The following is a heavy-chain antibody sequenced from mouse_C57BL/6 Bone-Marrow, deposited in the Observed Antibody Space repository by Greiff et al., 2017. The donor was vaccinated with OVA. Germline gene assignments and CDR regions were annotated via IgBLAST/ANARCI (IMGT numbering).Heavy chain of an antibody. V-gene: IGHV1-50*01. CDR2: IDPSDSYT. CDR1: GYTFTSYW. CDR3: ARGGTKYGSSYWYCGV. Sequence: QVQLQQPGAELVKPGASVKLSCKASGYTFTSYWMQWVKQRPGQGLEWIGEIDPSDSYTNYNQKFKGKATLTVDTSSSTAYMQLSSLTSEDSAVYYCARGGTKYGSSYWYCGVWGTGTTVTVSS. J-gene: IGHJ1*03. D-gene: IGHD1-1*01.